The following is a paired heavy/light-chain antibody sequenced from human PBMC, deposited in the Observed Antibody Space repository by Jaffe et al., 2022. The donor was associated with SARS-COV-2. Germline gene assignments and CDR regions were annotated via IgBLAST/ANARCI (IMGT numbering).Heavy chain of an antibody. CDR3: ARGGSGRYTGWCFDP. CDR2: INEDGSES. D-gene: IGHD1-26*01. CDR1: AFTFGTYW. J-gene: IGHJ5*01. Sequence: EVQLVESGGSLVQPGGSLTLSCGASAFTFGTYWMTWVRQAPGKGLEWVANINEDGSESHYLDRVKGRFTISRDNAKSLLFLHLNSLRVEDTAIYYCARGGSGRYTGWCFDPWGQGTLVTVSS. V-gene: IGHV3-7*03.
Light chain of an antibody. V-gene: IGKV1-9*01. CDR2: AAS. CDR1: QGITNF. Sequence: DIQLTQSPSFLSASMGDRVTITCRASQGITNFLTWYQKKPGKAPKLLIYAASTLQSGVPPRFSGSGSGTEFTLTISSLQPEDLATYYCQQFQSYPLTFGGGTKVEIK. CDR3: QQFQSYPLT. J-gene: IGKJ4*01.